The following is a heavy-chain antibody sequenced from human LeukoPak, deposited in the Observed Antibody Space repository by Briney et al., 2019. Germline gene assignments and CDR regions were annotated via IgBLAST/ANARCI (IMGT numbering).Heavy chain of an antibody. Sequence: GGSLRLSCAASGFTFSSYSMNWVRQAPGKGLEWVAVISYDGSNKYYADSVKGRFTISRDNSKNTLYLQMNSLRAEDTAVYYCAKGPHFTMVRGVTFLDYWGQGTLVTVSS. CDR1: GFTFSSYS. CDR3: AKGPHFTMVRGVTFLDY. V-gene: IGHV3-30*18. J-gene: IGHJ4*02. D-gene: IGHD3-10*01. CDR2: ISYDGSNK.